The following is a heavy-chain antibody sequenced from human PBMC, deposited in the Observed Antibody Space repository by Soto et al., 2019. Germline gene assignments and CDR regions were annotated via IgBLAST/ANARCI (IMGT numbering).Heavy chain of an antibody. J-gene: IGHJ3*02. CDR1: GFTFSSYS. D-gene: IGHD2-2*01. Sequence: LRLSCAASGFTFSSYSMNWVRQAPGKGLEWVSSISSSSSYIYYADSVKGRFTISRDNAKNSLYLQMNSLRAEDTAVYYCAREYCSSTSCFYAFDIWRQGSMATVSS. V-gene: IGHV3-21*01. CDR2: ISSSSSYI. CDR3: AREYCSSTSCFYAFDI.